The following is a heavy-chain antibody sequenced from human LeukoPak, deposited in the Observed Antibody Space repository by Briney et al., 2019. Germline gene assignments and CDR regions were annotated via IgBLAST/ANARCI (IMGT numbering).Heavy chain of an antibody. CDR2: IIPIFGTA. CDR1: GGTFSSYA. V-gene: IGHV1-69*05. Sequence: GASVKVSCKASGGTFSSYAISWVRQAPGQGLEWMGGIIPIFGTANYAQKFQGRVTITTDESTSTAYMELSSLRSEDTAVYYCASDELRPPYSSSSHCSGGSCYGYYYMDVWGKGTTVTVSS. J-gene: IGHJ6*03. CDR3: ASDELRPPYSSSSHCSGGSCYGYYYMDV. D-gene: IGHD2-15*01.